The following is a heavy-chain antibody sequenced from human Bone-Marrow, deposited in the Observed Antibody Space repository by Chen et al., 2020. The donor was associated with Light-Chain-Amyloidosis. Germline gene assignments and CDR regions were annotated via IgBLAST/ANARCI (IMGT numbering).Heavy chain of an antibody. Sequence: EVQLVESGGGLIQPGGSLRLSCTASGFTIDVYAMHWVRHPPGKGLEWVSGLDWEGESIGYADSVKGRFTISRDNAKNSLSLEMTRLRSDDTAFYYCTKDISPHMAGFDFWGQGMLVTVSS. CDR1: GFTIDVYA. V-gene: IGHV3-9*01. J-gene: IGHJ4*02. CDR3: TKDISPHMAGFDF. CDR2: LDWEGESI.